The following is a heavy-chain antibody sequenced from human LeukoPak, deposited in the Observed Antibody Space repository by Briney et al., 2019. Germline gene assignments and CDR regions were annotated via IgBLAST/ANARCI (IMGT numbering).Heavy chain of an antibody. V-gene: IGHV4-4*09. CDR3: ARRNHYFYYMDV. CDR1: GGSISSFY. Sequence: SETLSLTCTVSGGSISSFYWSWIRQSPVKGLEWIGYIFPSGSAFYNPSLESRVTISQDTSENQFSLRLSSVTAADTAVYYCARRNHYFYYMDVRGKGTTVTVSS. CDR2: IFPSGSA. D-gene: IGHD1-14*01. J-gene: IGHJ6*03.